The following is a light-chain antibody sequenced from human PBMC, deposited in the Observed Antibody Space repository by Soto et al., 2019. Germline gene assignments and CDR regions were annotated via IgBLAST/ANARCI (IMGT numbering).Light chain of an antibody. CDR1: QTIISW. J-gene: IGKJ1*01. CDR3: QHYNSYSEA. CDR2: KAS. V-gene: IGKV1-5*03. Sequence: DIQMTQSPSSLSASVGDRVTITCRASQTIISWLAWYQQKPGKAPKLLIYKASTLKSGVPSRFSGSGSGTEFTLTISSLQPDDFATYYCQHYNSYSEAFGQGTKVDIK.